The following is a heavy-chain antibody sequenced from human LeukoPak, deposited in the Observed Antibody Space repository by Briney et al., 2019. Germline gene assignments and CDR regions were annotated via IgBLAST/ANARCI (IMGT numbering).Heavy chain of an antibody. CDR1: GFTFSTYG. J-gene: IGHJ4*02. D-gene: IGHD5-12*01. CDR3: AKAAEWLRSPFDY. Sequence: GGSLRLSCAASGFTFSTYGLPWVRQAPGKGLEWVTFIRYDGNYKYYADSVKGRFTISRDNSKNTLYLQMNGLRADDTAVYYCAKAAEWLRSPFDYWGQGTLVTVSS. CDR2: IRYDGNYK. V-gene: IGHV3-30*02.